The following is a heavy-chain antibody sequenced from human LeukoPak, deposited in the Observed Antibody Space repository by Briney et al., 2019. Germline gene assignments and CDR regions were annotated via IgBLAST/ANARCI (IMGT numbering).Heavy chain of an antibody. V-gene: IGHV1-8*01. CDR1: GYTFTSYD. Sequence: AASVKVSCKASGYTFTSYDINWVRQATGQGLEWMGWMNPNSGNTGYAQKFQGRVTMTRNTSISTAYMELSSLRLEDTAVYYCARYGSDYYGMDVWGQGTTVTVSS. D-gene: IGHD3-10*01. CDR3: ARYGSDYYGMDV. J-gene: IGHJ6*02. CDR2: MNPNSGNT.